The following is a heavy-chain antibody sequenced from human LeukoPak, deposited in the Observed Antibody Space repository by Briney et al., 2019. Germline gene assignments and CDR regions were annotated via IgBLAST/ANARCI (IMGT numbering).Heavy chain of an antibody. V-gene: IGHV4-34*01. Sequence: SETLSLTCAVYGGSFSGYYWSWIRLPPGKGLEWIGEINHSGSTNYNPSLKSRVTISVDTSKNQFSLKLSSVTAADTAVYYCARKEVWGSYRDAFDIWGQGTMVTVSS. D-gene: IGHD3-16*02. J-gene: IGHJ3*02. CDR2: INHSGST. CDR3: ARKEVWGSYRDAFDI. CDR1: GGSFSGYY.